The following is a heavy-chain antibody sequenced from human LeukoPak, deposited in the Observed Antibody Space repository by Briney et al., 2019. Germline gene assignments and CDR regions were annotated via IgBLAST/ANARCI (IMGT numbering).Heavy chain of an antibody. CDR1: GFTFDDYA. J-gene: IGHJ4*02. D-gene: IGHD1-1*01. Sequence: GGSLRLSCAASGFTFDDYAMHWVRQAPGKGLEWVSGISWNSGSIGYADSVKGRFTISRDNAKNSLYLQMNSLRAEDTALYYCAKDRGENWNDATEFDYWGQGTLVTVSS. CDR3: AKDRGENWNDATEFDY. CDR2: ISWNSGSI. V-gene: IGHV3-9*01.